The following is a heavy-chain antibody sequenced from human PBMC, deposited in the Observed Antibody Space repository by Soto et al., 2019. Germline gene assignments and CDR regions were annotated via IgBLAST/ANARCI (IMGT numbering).Heavy chain of an antibody. J-gene: IGHJ4*02. CDR2: IYYSGTT. CDR3: ASSRGYGGNSLGFDY. D-gene: IGHD2-21*02. Sequence: SETLSLTCTVSGGSIRSTTHYWGWIRQPPGKGLEWIANIYYSGTTYYNPSLKSRVTVSIDTSENQFSLKLSSVTAADTAFYYCASSRGYGGNSLGFDYWGQGTLVTVSS. V-gene: IGHV4-39*01. CDR1: GGSIRSTTHY.